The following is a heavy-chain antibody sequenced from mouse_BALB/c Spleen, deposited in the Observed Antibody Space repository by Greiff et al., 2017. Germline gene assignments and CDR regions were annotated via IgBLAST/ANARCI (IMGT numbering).Heavy chain of an antibody. CDR1: RFTFSSYT. D-gene: IGHD4-1*01. CDR3: ARGGLGRYFDV. V-gene: IGHV5-12-2*01. Sequence: EVQGVESGGGLVQPGGSLKLSCAASRFTFSSYTMSWVRQTPEKRLEWVAYISNGGGSTYYPDTVKGRFTISRDNAKNTLYLQMSSLKSEDTAMYYCARGGLGRYFDVWGAGTTVTVSS. J-gene: IGHJ1*01. CDR2: ISNGGGST.